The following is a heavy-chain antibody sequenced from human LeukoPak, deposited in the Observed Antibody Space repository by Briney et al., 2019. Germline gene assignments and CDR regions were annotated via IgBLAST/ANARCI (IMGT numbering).Heavy chain of an antibody. CDR3: TTIKRGNIFGYFDC. Sequence: SETLSLTCTVSGGSMTTHHWNWIRQTPGKGLEWIGYVFDSGRTKEIPSLKSRVTLSADTSKNQLSLRLSSVTAADTAVYYCTTIKRGNIFGYFDCWGQGILVTVSS. V-gene: IGHV4-59*11. J-gene: IGHJ4*02. D-gene: IGHD5-18*01. CDR2: VFDSGRT. CDR1: GGSMTTHH.